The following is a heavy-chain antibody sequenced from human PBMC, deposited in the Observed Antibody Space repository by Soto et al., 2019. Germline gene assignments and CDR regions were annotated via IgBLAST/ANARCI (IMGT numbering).Heavy chain of an antibody. D-gene: IGHD3-22*01. V-gene: IGHV3-11*06. CDR3: AREVTMIVFGGYFDL. CDR1: GFTFSDYY. J-gene: IGHJ2*01. Sequence: QVQLVESGGGLVKPGGSLRLSCAASGFTFSDYYMSWIRQAPGKGLEWVSYISSSSSYTNYADSVKGRFTISRDNAKNPLYLQMNSLRAEDTAVYYCAREVTMIVFGGYFDLWGRGTLVTVSS. CDR2: ISSSSSYT.